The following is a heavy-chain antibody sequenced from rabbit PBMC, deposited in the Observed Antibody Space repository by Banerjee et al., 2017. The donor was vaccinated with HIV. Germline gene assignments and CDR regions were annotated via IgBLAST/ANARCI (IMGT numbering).Heavy chain of an antibody. CDR1: GFSFSNTYW. CDR3: ARDRDGDSTYYFDL. CDR2: IYGGSRGGT. J-gene: IGHJ4*01. V-gene: IGHV1S40*01. Sequence: QSLEESGGDLVKPGASLTLTCTASGFSFSNTYWICWVRQAPGKGLEWIACIYGGSRGGTYYANWAKGRFTISKTSSTTMTLQMTSLTAADTATYFCARDRDGDSTYYFDLWGPGTLVTVS. D-gene: IGHD7-1*01.